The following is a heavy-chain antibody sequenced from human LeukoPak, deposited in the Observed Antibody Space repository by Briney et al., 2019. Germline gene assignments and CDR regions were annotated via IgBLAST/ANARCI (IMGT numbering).Heavy chain of an antibody. CDR3: ARDGCGGSCFHYYYYYMDV. J-gene: IGHJ6*03. V-gene: IGHV4-61*02. CDR1: SGSISSSNYY. Sequence: SETLSLTCTVSSGSISSSNYYWSWIRQPAGKGLEWIGRISTIGITNYNPSLNSRVTISIDTSKNQFSLKLRSVTAADTAVYYCARDGCGGSCFHYYYYYMDVWGKGTTVTISS. D-gene: IGHD2-15*01. CDR2: ISTIGIT.